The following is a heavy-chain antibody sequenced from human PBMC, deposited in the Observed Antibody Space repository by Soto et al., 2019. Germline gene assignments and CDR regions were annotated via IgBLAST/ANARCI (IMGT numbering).Heavy chain of an antibody. CDR1: GFSLSTSGVG. CDR2: IYWDDDK. Sequence: SGPTLVNPPQTLTLTCTFSGFSLSTSGVGVGWIRQPPGKALEWLALIYWDDDKRYSPSLKSRLTITKDTSKNQVVLTMTNMDPVDTATYYCAHSDGFGVVTPYYFDYWGQGTLVTVSS. D-gene: IGHD3-3*01. V-gene: IGHV2-5*02. J-gene: IGHJ4*02. CDR3: AHSDGFGVVTPYYFDY.